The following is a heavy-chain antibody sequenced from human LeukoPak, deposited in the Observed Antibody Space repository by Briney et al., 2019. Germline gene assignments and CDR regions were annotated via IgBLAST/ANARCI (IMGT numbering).Heavy chain of an antibody. D-gene: IGHD3-22*01. J-gene: IGHJ6*03. CDR3: TTDLTYDSSGYPYYYYYYMDV. CDR2: IKSKTDGGTT. V-gene: IGHV3-15*01. Sequence: GGSLRLSCAASGFTFSNAWMSWVRQAPGKGLEWVGRIKSKTDGGTTDYAAPVKGRFTISRDDSKNTLYLQMNSLKTEDTAVYYCTTDLTYDSSGYPYYYYYYMDVWGKGTTVTVSS. CDR1: GFTFSNAW.